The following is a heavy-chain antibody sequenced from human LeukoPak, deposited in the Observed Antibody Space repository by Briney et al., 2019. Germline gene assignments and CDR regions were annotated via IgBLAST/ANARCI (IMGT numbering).Heavy chain of an antibody. V-gene: IGHV1-69*04. Sequence: SVKVSCKASGGTFSSYAISWVRQAPGQGLEWMGRIIPILGIANYAQKFQGRVTITADKSTSTAYMELSSLRSEDTAVYYCASSVSSSWYPFDYWGQGTLVTVSS. CDR2: IIPILGIA. CDR3: ASSVSSSWYPFDY. CDR1: GGTFSSYA. J-gene: IGHJ4*02. D-gene: IGHD6-13*01.